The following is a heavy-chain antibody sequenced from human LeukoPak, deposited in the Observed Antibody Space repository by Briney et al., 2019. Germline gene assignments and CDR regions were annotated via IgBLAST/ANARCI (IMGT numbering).Heavy chain of an antibody. CDR2: IHNSGNI. Sequence: SETLFLTCIVSGGSISSGSYFWSWIRQHPEKGLEWIGYIHNSGNIYYNPSLKSRVTMSVDTSKNQFSLKLSSVTAADTAVYYCATRPEGAAIFLPYFDYWGQGILVTVSS. V-gene: IGHV4-31*03. J-gene: IGHJ4*02. D-gene: IGHD3-3*01. CDR1: GGSISSGSYF. CDR3: ATRPEGAAIFLPYFDY.